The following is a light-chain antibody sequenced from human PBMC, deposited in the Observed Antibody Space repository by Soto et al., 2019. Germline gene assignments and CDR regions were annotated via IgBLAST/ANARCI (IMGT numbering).Light chain of an antibody. CDR1: QDVSSW. CDR2: AAS. J-gene: IGKJ5*01. V-gene: IGKV1-12*02. CDR3: QQANSFPLT. Sequence: DIQMTQSPSSVSASVGDSVTITWRASQDVSSWLAWYQQKPGKAPKLLIYAASSLQSGVPSRFSGGGSGTVCSLAISSLHPEDFATYYCQQANSFPLTFGQGTRLEI.